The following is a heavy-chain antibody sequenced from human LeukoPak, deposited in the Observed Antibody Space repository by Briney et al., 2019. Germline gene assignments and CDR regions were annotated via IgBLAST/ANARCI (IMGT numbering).Heavy chain of an antibody. CDR2: IWHDGGHK. CDR1: GFSFDTYA. V-gene: IGHV3-33*01. J-gene: IGHJ4*02. CDR3: ARETFGSGSYPDF. D-gene: IGHD3-10*01. Sequence: PGGSLRLSCAASGFSFDTYAMHWVRQAPGQGLEWVALIWHDGGHKFYSNSVRGQFTISRDNSKNTVYLQMNNLRPDDTAVYYCARETFGSGSYPDFWGQGTLVTVSS.